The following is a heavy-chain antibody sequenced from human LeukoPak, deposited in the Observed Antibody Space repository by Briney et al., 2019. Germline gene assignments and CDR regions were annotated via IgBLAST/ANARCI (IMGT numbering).Heavy chain of an antibody. CDR3: AKPAATDLFDDAFDI. J-gene: IGHJ3*02. Sequence: GGSLRLSCTTSGFTFSHYWMHWVRQVPGKGLVWVARIKGDGSSTRTADSVEGRFTISRDNAKNTLYLQMYSLRAEDTAVYYCAKPAATDLFDDAFDIWGQGTMVTVSS. D-gene: IGHD2-2*01. V-gene: IGHV3-74*01. CDR1: GFTFSHYW. CDR2: IKGDGSST.